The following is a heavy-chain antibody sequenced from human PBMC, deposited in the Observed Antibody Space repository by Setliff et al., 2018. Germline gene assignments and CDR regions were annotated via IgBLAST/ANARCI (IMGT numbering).Heavy chain of an antibody. V-gene: IGHV4-4*08. CDR2: IYTGGST. Sequence: SETLSLTCIVSGVSVSRHYWSWIRQPPGKTLEWIGYIYTGGSTTYNPSLKSRVTLSLDTSKNHLSLNLTSVTAADTAVYYCARDVWGAGTGWFDPWGLGIPVTVS. D-gene: IGHD1-1*01. CDR3: ARDVWGAGTGWFDP. CDR1: GVSVSRHY. J-gene: IGHJ5*02.